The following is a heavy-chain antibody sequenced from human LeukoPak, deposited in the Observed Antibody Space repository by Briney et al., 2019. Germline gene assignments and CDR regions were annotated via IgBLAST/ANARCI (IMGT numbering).Heavy chain of an antibody. CDR3: AKSLYGGCDY. D-gene: IGHD3-16*02. V-gene: IGHV3-7*03. CDR1: GFAFSSYW. CDR2: IKQDGSEK. Sequence: GGSLRLSCAASGFAFSSYWMSWVRQAPGKGLEWVANIKQDGSEKYYVDSVKGRFTISRDNAKNSLYLQMNSLRVEDTAVYYCAKSLYGGCDYWGQGTVVTVSS. J-gene: IGHJ4*02.